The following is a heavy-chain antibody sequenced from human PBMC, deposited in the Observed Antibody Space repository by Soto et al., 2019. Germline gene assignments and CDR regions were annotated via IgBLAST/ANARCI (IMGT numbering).Heavy chain of an antibody. D-gene: IGHD6-19*01. Sequence: ETLSLTCSVSGGSINSSSYFWGWVRQPPGKGLEWIGSIYYSGSTYYNPSLRSRVTISVDTSKNQFSLKLSSVTAADTAVFYCARHYSSGSRNWFDPWGQGTLVTV. V-gene: IGHV4-39*01. CDR1: GGSINSSSYF. J-gene: IGHJ5*02. CDR3: ARHYSSGSRNWFDP. CDR2: IYYSGST.